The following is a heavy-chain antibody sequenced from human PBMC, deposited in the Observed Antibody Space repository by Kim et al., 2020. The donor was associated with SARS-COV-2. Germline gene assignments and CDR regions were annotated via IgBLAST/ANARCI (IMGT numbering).Heavy chain of an antibody. CDR2: ISHDGSNI. D-gene: IGHD3-10*01. V-gene: IGHV3-30*04. CDR3: LAEIGSRTYDH. Sequence: GGSLRLSCAASGFTFSNHALHWVRQAPGKGLEWVALISHDGSNILYPDSVKGRFIISRDNTKSTLYLQMNNLRPEDTAVYYCLAEIGSRTYDHWGQGTLVTVSS. J-gene: IGHJ4*02. CDR1: GFTFSNHA.